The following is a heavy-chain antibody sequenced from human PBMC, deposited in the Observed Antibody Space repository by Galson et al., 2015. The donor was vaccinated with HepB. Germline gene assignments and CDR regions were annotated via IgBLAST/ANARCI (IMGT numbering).Heavy chain of an antibody. CDR2: IKSKTDGGTT. Sequence: SLRLSCAASGFTFSNAWMSWVRQAPGKGLEWVGRIKSKTDGGTTDYAAPVKGRFTISRDDSKNTLYLQMNSLKTEDTAVYYCTTVDDILTAPPDSVDAFDIWGQGTMVTVSS. J-gene: IGHJ3*02. D-gene: IGHD3-9*01. CDR3: TTVDDILTAPPDSVDAFDI. V-gene: IGHV3-15*01. CDR1: GFTFSNAW.